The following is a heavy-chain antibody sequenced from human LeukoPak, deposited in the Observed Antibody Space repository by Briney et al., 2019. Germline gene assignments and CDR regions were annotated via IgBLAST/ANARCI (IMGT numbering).Heavy chain of an antibody. CDR1: GDSVSSGSNY. CDR3: ARVPRGSTVGTLPYFYYYMDV. Sequence: SETLSLTCTVSGDSVSSGSNYWSWIRQPAGKGLEWIGRIYNSWTTNYNPSLKSRVTISVDTSKNQFSLKLSSVTAADTAVHYCARVPRGSTVGTLPYFYYYMDVWGKGTTVIVSS. D-gene: IGHD1-26*01. V-gene: IGHV4-61*02. CDR2: IYNSWTT. J-gene: IGHJ6*03.